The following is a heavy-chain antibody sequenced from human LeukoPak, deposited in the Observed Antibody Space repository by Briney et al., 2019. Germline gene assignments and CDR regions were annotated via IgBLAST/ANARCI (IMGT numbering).Heavy chain of an antibody. CDR1: GYTFTVYY. CDR2: INPNSGGT. D-gene: IGHD6-19*01. CDR3: ALYSSGLFDP. Sequence: ASVKVSCKASGYTFTVYYVHWVRQAPGQGLEYMGWINPNSGGTNYVQKFQGRVTMTRDTSISTAYMELSRLRSDDTAVYYCALYSSGLFDPWGQGTLVTVSS. J-gene: IGHJ5*02. V-gene: IGHV1-2*02.